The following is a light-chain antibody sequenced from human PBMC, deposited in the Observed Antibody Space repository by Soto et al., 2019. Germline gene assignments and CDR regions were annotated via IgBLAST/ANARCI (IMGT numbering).Light chain of an antibody. CDR3: QQYNNWPFS. V-gene: IGKV3-11*01. J-gene: IGKJ5*01. Sequence: EIVLTQSPATLSLSPGERATLSCRASQSVGSFLAWYQQKPGQAPRLLIYDTSIRATGIPARFSGSGSGTDFTLTISGLQSGDSAVYFCQQYNNWPFSFGQGTRLEIK. CDR1: QSVGSF. CDR2: DTS.